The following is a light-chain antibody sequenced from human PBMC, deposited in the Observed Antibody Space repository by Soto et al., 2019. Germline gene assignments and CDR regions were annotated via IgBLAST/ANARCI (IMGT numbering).Light chain of an antibody. V-gene: IGLV2-14*01. Sequence: QSALTQPASVSGSPGQSITISCTGTSSDVGGYNYVSWYQQHPGKAPKLMIYDVSNRPSGVSNRFSGSKSGNTASLTISGRQAEDEADYYCSSYTSSSTLVFGGVTKVTVL. J-gene: IGLJ2*01. CDR3: SSYTSSSTLV. CDR2: DVS. CDR1: SSDVGGYNY.